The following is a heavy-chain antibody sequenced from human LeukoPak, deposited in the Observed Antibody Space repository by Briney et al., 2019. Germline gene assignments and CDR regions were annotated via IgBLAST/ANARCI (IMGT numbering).Heavy chain of an antibody. CDR3: ARAEQLVPFDY. V-gene: IGHV4-38-2*02. Sequence: SETLSLTCTVSGYSISSGYYWGWLRQPPGKGLEWIGSIYHSGSTYYNPSLKSRVTISVDTSKNQFSLKLSSVTAADTAVYYCARAEQLVPFDYWGQGTLVTVSS. CDR2: IYHSGST. CDR1: GYSISSGYY. J-gene: IGHJ4*02. D-gene: IGHD6-6*01.